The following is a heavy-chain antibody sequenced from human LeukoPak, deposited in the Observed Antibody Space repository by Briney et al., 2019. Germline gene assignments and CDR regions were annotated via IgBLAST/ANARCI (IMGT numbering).Heavy chain of an antibody. CDR2: MSSVSSYI. D-gene: IGHD3-3*01. CDR1: GFSFSSYS. CDR3: ARDRPTGASRLFVVQ. J-gene: IGHJ4*02. Sequence: GGSLRLSCAASGFSFSSYSMTWVRQAPGKGLEWVSSMSSVSSYIYYADSVRGRFTISRDNAKNSLYLLMNSLRVEDTAVYYCARDRPTGASRLFVVQWGQGTLVTVSS. V-gene: IGHV3-21*01.